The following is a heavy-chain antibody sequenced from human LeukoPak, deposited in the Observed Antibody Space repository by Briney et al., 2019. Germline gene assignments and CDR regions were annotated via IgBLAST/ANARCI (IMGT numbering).Heavy chain of an antibody. CDR2: IYYSGST. CDR3: ASLLTYFDY. J-gene: IGHJ4*02. D-gene: IGHD3-9*01. Sequence: SETLSLTCTVSGVSISSSSSHWAWIRQPPGKGLEWIASIYYSGSTYYSPSLKSRVTISVDTSKNQFSLKMSSVIAADTAVYYCASLLTYFDYWGQGTLVTVSS. CDR1: GVSISSSSSH. V-gene: IGHV4-39*01.